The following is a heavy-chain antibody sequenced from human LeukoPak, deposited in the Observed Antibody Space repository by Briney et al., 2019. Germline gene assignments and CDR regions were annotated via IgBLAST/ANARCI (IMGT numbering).Heavy chain of an antibody. Sequence: VALVKVSCKASGYTFTGYYMHWVRQAPGKGLEWMGWINPNSGGTNYAQKFQGRSTMTRDTSISTAYMELSRLRSDDTAVYYCARYYYDILTRYSNWFDPWGQGTLVTVSS. D-gene: IGHD3-9*01. CDR2: INPNSGGT. CDR1: GYTFTGYY. CDR3: ARYYYDILTRYSNWFDP. V-gene: IGHV1-2*02. J-gene: IGHJ5*02.